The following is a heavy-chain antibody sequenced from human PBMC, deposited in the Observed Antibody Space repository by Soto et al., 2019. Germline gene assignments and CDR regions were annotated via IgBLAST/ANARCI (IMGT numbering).Heavy chain of an antibody. CDR1: GFTFSTNW. V-gene: IGHV3-74*01. CDR3: EAVVGATPN. D-gene: IGHD2-15*01. Sequence: EVQLVESGGGLVQPGGSLRLSCAASGFTFSTNWMHWVRQVPGKGPVWVSRMNGDGSILTYADSVKGRFTISRDNAKNTLYLRLNSLTADDTAVYYCEAVVGATPNWGQGTLVTVSS. CDR2: MNGDGSIL. J-gene: IGHJ4*02.